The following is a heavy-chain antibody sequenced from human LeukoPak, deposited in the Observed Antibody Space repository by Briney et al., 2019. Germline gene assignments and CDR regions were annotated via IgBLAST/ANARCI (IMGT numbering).Heavy chain of an antibody. CDR3: ATGHSYGYDS. Sequence: HPGGSLRLSCAASGLTFSEFLMHWVRQPPGKGLVWVALVKADGRTTIYADSVKGRFTISRDNAKNTLYLQMNSLRADDSGVYYCATGHSYGYDSWGQGVLVTVSS. CDR1: GLTFSEFL. CDR2: VKADGRTT. J-gene: IGHJ4*02. V-gene: IGHV3-74*01. D-gene: IGHD5-18*01.